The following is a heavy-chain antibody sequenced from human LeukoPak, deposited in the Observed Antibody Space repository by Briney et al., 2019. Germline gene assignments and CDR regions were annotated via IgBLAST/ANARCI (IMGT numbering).Heavy chain of an antibody. V-gene: IGHV1-46*01. Sequence: ASVKVSCKASGYTFTSYYMHWVRQAPGQGLEWMGIINPSGGSTSYAQKFQGRVTMTRDTSTSTVYMGLSSLRSEDTAVYYCARGWARSEGPPNWGKYAFDIWGQGTMVTVSS. D-gene: IGHD7-27*01. J-gene: IGHJ3*02. CDR1: GYTFTSYY. CDR2: INPSGGST. CDR3: ARGWARSEGPPNWGKYAFDI.